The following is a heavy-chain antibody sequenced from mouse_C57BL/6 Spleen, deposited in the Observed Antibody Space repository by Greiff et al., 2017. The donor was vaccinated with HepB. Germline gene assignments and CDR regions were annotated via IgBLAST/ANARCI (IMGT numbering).Heavy chain of an antibody. J-gene: IGHJ4*01. CDR3: ARGLGDYDGYAMDY. CDR2: IYPSDSET. CDR1: GYTFTSYW. Sequence: QVQLRQPGAELVRPGSSVKLSCKASGYTFTSYWMDWVKQRPGQGLEWIGNIYPSDSETHYNQKFKDKATLTVDKSSSTAYMQLSSLTSEDSAVYYCARGLGDYDGYAMDYWGQGTSVTVSS. D-gene: IGHD2-4*01. V-gene: IGHV1-61*01.